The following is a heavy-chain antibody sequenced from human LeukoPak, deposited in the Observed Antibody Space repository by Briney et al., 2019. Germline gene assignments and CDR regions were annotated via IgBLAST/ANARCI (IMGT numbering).Heavy chain of an antibody. Sequence: ASVKVSCKASGYTFTDYYMHWVRQAPGQGLEWMGWINPNSGDTNYAQKFQGRVTMTRDTSISTAYMELSRLRSDDTAVYYCAREYSAYDANIYFDYWGQRTLVTVSS. CDR2: INPNSGDT. CDR3: AREYSAYDANIYFDY. V-gene: IGHV1-2*02. J-gene: IGHJ4*02. D-gene: IGHD5-12*01. CDR1: GYTFTDYY.